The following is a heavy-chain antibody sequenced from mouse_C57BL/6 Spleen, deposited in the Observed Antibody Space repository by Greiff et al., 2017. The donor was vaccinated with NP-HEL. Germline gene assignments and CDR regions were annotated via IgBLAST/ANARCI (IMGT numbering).Heavy chain of an antibody. CDR1: GFTFRDYG. Sequence: EVMLVESGGGLVKPGGSLTLSCAASGFTFRDYGMHWVRQAPVQGLELVAYISRVSSTIYYADTVKGRFTISRDNAKNTLFLQMTSLRSEDTAMYYCSPRQLRGYAMDYWGQGTSVTVSS. CDR3: SPRQLRGYAMDY. CDR2: ISRVSSTI. D-gene: IGHD3-2*02. J-gene: IGHJ4*01. V-gene: IGHV5-17*01.